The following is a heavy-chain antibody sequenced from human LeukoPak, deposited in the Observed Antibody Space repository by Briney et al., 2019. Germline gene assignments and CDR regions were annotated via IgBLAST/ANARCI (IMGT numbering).Heavy chain of an antibody. CDR2: IYYSGST. CDR3: ARHPGGFDP. V-gene: IGHV4-39*01. J-gene: IGHJ5*02. Sequence: SEALSLTCTVSGGSISSSSYYWGWIRQPPGKGLEWIGSIYYSGSTYYDPSLKSRVTISVDTSKNQLSLKLSSVTAADTAVYYCARHPGGFDPWGQGTLVTVSS. CDR1: GGSISSSSYY. D-gene: IGHD1-26*01.